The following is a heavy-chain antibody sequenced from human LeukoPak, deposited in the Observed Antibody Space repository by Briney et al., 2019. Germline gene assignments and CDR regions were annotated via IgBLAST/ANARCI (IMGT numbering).Heavy chain of an antibody. Sequence: ASVKVSCKASGYTFTSYGISWVRQAPGQGLEWMGWISAYNGHTNYAQNLQGRVTMTTDTSTSTAYMELRSLRSDDTAMYYCARVAQHRYYYDTSDYRYYFDYWGQGTPVTVSS. CDR2: ISAYNGHT. J-gene: IGHJ4*02. D-gene: IGHD3-22*01. CDR1: GYTFTSYG. CDR3: ARVAQHRYYYDTSDYRYYFDY. V-gene: IGHV1-18*01.